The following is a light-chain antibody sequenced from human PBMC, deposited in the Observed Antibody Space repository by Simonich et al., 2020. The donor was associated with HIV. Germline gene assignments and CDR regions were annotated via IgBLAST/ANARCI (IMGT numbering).Light chain of an antibody. CDR2: EGS. J-gene: IGLJ2*01. CDR1: SRDVGGYKY. CDR3: CSYAGRSTVV. Sequence: QSALTQPASVSGSPGQSITISCTGTSRDVGGYKYVSWYQQHPGKAPKILIYEGSKRPSGVSNRFSGSQSGNTAALTISGLQAEDEADYYCCSYAGRSTVVFGGGTKVTVL. V-gene: IGLV2-23*01.